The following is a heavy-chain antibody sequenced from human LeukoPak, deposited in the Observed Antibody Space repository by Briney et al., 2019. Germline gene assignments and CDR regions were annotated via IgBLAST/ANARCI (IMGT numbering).Heavy chain of an antibody. D-gene: IGHD3-10*01. CDR2: IWYDGSNK. CDR1: GFTFSSYG. J-gene: IGHJ6*02. V-gene: IGHV3-33*01. CDR3: ARDSYLGVTMVRGVMSVDDV. Sequence: PGRSLRLSCAASGFTFSSYGMHWVRQAPGKGLEWVAVIWYDGSNKYYADSVKGRFTISRDNSKNTLYLQMNSLRAEDTAVYYCARDSYLGVTMVRGVMSVDDVWGQGTTVTVSS.